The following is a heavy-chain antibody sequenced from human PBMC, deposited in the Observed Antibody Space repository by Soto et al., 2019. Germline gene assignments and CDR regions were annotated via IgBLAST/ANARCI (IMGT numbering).Heavy chain of an antibody. J-gene: IGHJ5*02. D-gene: IGHD3-9*01. CDR2: IYYSGST. CDR1: GGSISSYY. CDR3: ARDIYDILTGYGPFDP. Sequence: PSETLSLTCTVSGGSISSYYWSWIRQPPGKGLEWIGYIYYSGSTNYNPSLKSRVTISVDTSKNQFSLKLSSVTAADTAVYYCARDIYDILTGYGPFDPWGQGTLVTVSS. V-gene: IGHV4-59*01.